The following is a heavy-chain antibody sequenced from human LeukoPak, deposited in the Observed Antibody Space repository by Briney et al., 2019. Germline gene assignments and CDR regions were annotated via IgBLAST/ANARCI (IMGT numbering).Heavy chain of an antibody. D-gene: IGHD3-22*01. V-gene: IGHV4-59*12. CDR3: ATLGFSSGYYYYFDH. J-gene: IGHJ4*02. CDR2: IYYSGST. Sequence: SSETLSLTCTVSGGSISSYFWSWIRQPPGKGLEWIGYIYYSGSTNYNPSLKSRVTISVDTSKNQFSLKLSSVTAADTAVYYCATLGFSSGYYYYFDHWGQGTLVTVSS. CDR1: GGSISSYF.